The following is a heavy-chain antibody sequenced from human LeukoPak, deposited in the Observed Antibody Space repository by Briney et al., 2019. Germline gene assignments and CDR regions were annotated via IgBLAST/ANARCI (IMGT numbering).Heavy chain of an antibody. CDR1: GYSISSGYY. CDR2: IYHSGST. CDR3: AWLPSC. D-gene: IGHD5-12*01. Sequence: SETLSLTCTVSGYSISSGYYWGWIRQPPGKGLEWIGSIYHSGSTYYNPSLKSRVTISVDTSKNQFSLKLSSVTAADTAVYYCAWLPSCWGQGTQVTVSS. J-gene: IGHJ4*02. V-gene: IGHV4-38-2*02.